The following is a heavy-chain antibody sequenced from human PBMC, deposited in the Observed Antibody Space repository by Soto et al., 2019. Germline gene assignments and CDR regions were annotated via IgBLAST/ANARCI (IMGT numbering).Heavy chain of an antibody. CDR3: ARHEKFYYYYYGMDV. CDR1: GYSFTTYW. V-gene: IGHV5-51*01. CDR2: INPGDSDI. J-gene: IGHJ6*02. Sequence: PGESLKISCKASGYSFTTYWIAWVRQMPGKGLEWMGIINPGDSDIRYSPSFQGQVTISADNSISTAYLQWSSLKASDTAMYYCARHEKFYYYYYGMDVWGQGTAVTVSS.